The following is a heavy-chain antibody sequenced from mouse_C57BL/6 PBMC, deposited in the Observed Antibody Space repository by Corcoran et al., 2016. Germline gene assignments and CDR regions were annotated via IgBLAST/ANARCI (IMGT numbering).Heavy chain of an antibody. CDR2: INPNNGGT. J-gene: IGHJ2*01. V-gene: IGHV1-26*01. CDR1: GYTFTDYY. Sequence: EVQLQQSGPELVKPGASVKISCKASGYTFTDYYMNWVKQSHGKSLEWIGDINPNNGGTSYNQKFKGKATLTVDKSSSTAYMELRSLPSEDSAVYYCASGPPIYPLFDYLGQGTTLTVSS. D-gene: IGHD2-3*01. CDR3: ASGPPIYPLFDY.